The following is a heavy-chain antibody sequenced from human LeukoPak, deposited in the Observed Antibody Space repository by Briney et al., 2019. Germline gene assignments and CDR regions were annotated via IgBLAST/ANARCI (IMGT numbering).Heavy chain of an antibody. Sequence: SETLSLTCTVSGGSISSGGYYWSWIRQHPGKGLEWIGYIYYSGSTYYNPSLKSRVTISVDTSKNQFSLKLSSVTAADTAVYYCARGRSSSVFDYWAREPWSPSPQ. V-gene: IGHV4-31*03. CDR2: IYYSGST. CDR1: GGSISSGGYY. CDR3: ARGRSSSVFDY. D-gene: IGHD6-6*01. J-gene: IGHJ4*02.